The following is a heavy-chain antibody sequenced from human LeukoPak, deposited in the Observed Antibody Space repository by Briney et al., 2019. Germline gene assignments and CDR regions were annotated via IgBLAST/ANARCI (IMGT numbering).Heavy chain of an antibody. CDR1: GGSISSHY. J-gene: IGHJ6*03. V-gene: IGHV4-59*11. D-gene: IGHD3-10*01. CDR2: IYYSGST. Sequence: SSETLSLTCTVSGGSISSHYWSWIRQPPGKGLEWIEYIYYSGSTNYNPSLKSRVTISVDTSKNQFSLKLSSVTAADTAVYYCASGSGPTYYYYMDVWGKGTTVTVSS. CDR3: ASGSGPTYYYYMDV.